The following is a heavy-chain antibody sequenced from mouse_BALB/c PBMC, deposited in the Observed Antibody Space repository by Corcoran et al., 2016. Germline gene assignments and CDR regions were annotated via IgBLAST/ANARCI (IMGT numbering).Heavy chain of an antibody. CDR1: GYTFTDYN. CDR2: INPNNGGT. CDR3: ARYEIMDY. Sequence: EVLLQQSGPELVKPGASVKIPCKASGYTFTDYNMDWVRQSHGKRLEWIGDINPNNGGTIYNQKFKGKATLTVDKSSNTAYMELRSLTSEDTAVYYCARYEIMDYWGQGTSVTVSS. D-gene: IGHD2-12*01. V-gene: IGHV1-18*01. J-gene: IGHJ4*01.